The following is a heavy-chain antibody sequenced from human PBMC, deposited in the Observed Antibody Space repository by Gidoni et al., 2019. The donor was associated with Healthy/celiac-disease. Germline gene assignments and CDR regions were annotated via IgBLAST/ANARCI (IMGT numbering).Heavy chain of an antibody. Sequence: EVQLVESGGGLVQPGGSLRLYCAASGFTFSSYWMHWVRQAPGKGLVGVSRINSDGSSTSYADCVKGRCTISRDNAKNTLYLQMNSLRAEDTAVYYCARASDDYVWEVNWFDPWGQGTLVTVSS. V-gene: IGHV3-74*01. CDR1: GFTFSSYW. CDR3: ARASDDYVWEVNWFDP. D-gene: IGHD3-16*01. CDR2: INSDGSST. J-gene: IGHJ5*02.